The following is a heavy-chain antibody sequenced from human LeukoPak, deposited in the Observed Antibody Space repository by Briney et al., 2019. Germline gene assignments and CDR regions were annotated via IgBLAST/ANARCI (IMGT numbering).Heavy chain of an antibody. CDR2: MNQDGSIK. D-gene: IGHD4-17*01. CDR3: ARDDDPHYGDYHLFGY. Sequence: GGSLTLSCAASGFTFSSYWMTWVRQAPGKGLEWVANMNQDGSIKYYVDSVKGRFTISRDNAKNSLFLQMNSLRVEDMALYYCARDDDPHYGDYHLFGYWGQGTLVTVSS. J-gene: IGHJ4*02. V-gene: IGHV3-7*05. CDR1: GFTFSSYW.